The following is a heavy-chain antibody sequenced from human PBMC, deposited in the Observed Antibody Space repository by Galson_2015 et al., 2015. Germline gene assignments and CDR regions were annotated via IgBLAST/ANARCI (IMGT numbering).Heavy chain of an antibody. D-gene: IGHD3/OR15-3a*01. Sequence: SLRLSCTASRFTFSGYWMHWVRQAPGRGLVWVSRISTDGTTTSYADSVKGRFTISRDNAKNTLYLQMNSLRVEDTAVYYCARFDLWTGTNYYYMVVWGMGTTLTVSS. CDR3: ARFDLWTGTNYYYMVV. J-gene: IGHJ6*03. V-gene: IGHV3-74*01. CDR1: RFTFSGYW. CDR2: ISTDGTTT.